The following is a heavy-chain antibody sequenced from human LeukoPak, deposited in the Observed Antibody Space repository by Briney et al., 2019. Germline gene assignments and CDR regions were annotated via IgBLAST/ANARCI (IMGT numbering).Heavy chain of an antibody. D-gene: IGHD2-15*01. CDR2: IGTAGDT. CDR3: ARGGCSGGSCYSTPKDYYYYGMDA. Sequence: PGGSLRLSCAASGFTFSGYDMHWVRQATGKGLEWVSAIGTAGDTYYPGSVKGRFTISRENAKNSLYLQMNSLRAGDTAVYYCARGGCSGGSCYSTPKDYYYYGMDAWGQGTTVTVSS. J-gene: IGHJ6*02. V-gene: IGHV3-13*01. CDR1: GFTFSGYD.